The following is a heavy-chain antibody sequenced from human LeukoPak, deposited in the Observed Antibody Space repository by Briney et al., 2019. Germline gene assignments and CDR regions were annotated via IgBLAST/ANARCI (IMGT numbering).Heavy chain of an antibody. J-gene: IGHJ6*02. Sequence: PGGSLRLSCAASGFTFTHYWMCWVRQAPGKGLEWVAVISYDGSDKYYADSVKGRFTISRDNSKNTLYLQMNSLRAEDTAVYYCARDQTTVTTYYYYYSMDVWGQGTTVTVSS. CDR2: ISYDGSDK. D-gene: IGHD4-17*01. V-gene: IGHV3-30-3*01. CDR1: GFTFTHYW. CDR3: ARDQTTVTTYYYYYSMDV.